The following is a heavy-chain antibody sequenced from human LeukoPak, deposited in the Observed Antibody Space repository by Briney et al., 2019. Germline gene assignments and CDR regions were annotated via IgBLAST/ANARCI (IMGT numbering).Heavy chain of an antibody. CDR1: GGSIRSGGYY. CDR3: ARDGIAYNWFDP. Sequence: SETLSLTCTVSGGSIRSGGYYWSWIRQHPGKGLEWIGYIYYSGSTYYNPSLKSRVTISVDTSKNQFSLKLSSVTAADTAVYYCARDGIAYNWFDPWGQGTLVTVSS. D-gene: IGHD2-21*01. V-gene: IGHV4-31*03. CDR2: IYYSGST. J-gene: IGHJ5*02.